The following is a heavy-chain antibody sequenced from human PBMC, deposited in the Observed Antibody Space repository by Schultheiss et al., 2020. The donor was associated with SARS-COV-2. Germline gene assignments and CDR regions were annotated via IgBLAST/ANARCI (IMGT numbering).Heavy chain of an antibody. D-gene: IGHD3-10*01. V-gene: IGHV5-51*01. CDR2: IYPGDSDT. CDR1: GYSFTSYW. J-gene: IGHJ4*02. Sequence: GGSLRLSCKGSGYSFTSYWIGWVRQMLGKGLEWMGIIYPGDSDTRYSPSFQGQVTISADKSISTAYLQWSSLKASDTAMYYCARRPRGSPFDYWGQGTLVTVSS. CDR3: ARRPRGSPFDY.